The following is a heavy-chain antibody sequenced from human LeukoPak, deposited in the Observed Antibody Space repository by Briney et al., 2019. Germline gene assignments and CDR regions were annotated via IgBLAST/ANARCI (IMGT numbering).Heavy chain of an antibody. CDR2: INAGNGNT. Sequence: ASVKVSCKASGYTFTSYAMHWVRQAPGQRLEWMGWINAGNGNTKYSQKFQGRVTITRDTSASTAYMELSSLRSEDTAVYYCARPSSGWYFRLDYWGQGTLVTVSS. CDR1: GYTFTSYA. CDR3: ARPSSGWYFRLDY. D-gene: IGHD6-19*01. V-gene: IGHV1-3*01. J-gene: IGHJ4*02.